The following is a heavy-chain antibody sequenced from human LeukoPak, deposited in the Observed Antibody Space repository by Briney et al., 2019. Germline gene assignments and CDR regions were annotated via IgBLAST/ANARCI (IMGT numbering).Heavy chain of an antibody. CDR1: GFPFEDYG. V-gene: IGHV3-20*04. J-gene: IGHJ4*02. Sequence: GGSLRLSCAASGFPFEDYGMSWVRQAPGKGLEWVSGINWNGGSTGYVDSVKGRFTISRDNAKNSLYLQMNSLRAEDTALYYCARAQYCSGGSCYFDYWGQGTLVTVSS. D-gene: IGHD2-15*01. CDR2: INWNGGST. CDR3: ARAQYCSGGSCYFDY.